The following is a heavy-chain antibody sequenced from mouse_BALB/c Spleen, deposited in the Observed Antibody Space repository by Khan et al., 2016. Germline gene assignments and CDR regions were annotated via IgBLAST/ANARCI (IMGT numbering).Heavy chain of an antibody. CDR2: IYPGDGDT. J-gene: IGHJ2*01. V-gene: IGHV1-80*01. D-gene: IGHD1-1*01. CDR1: GYAFSSYW. Sequence: QVQLQQSGAELVRPGSSVKISCKASGYAFSSYWMNWVKQRPGQGLEWIGQIYPGDGDTNYNGKFKGKATLTADKSSSTAYMQLSSLTSEDSAVYFCVRDYYGSDFDYWGQGTTLTVSS. CDR3: VRDYYGSDFDY.